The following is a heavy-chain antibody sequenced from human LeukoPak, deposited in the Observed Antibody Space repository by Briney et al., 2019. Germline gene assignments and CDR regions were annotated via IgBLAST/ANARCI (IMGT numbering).Heavy chain of an antibody. V-gene: IGHV4-39*07. CDR3: ARDQGVWFDP. CDR2: IYYSGST. Sequence: SETLSLTCTVSGGSISSSSYYWGWIRQPPGKGLEWIGSIYYSGSTNYNPSLRSRVTISVDTSKNQFSLRLSSVTAADTAVYYCARDQGVWFDPWGQGTLVTVSS. CDR1: GGSISSSSYY. D-gene: IGHD3-10*01. J-gene: IGHJ5*02.